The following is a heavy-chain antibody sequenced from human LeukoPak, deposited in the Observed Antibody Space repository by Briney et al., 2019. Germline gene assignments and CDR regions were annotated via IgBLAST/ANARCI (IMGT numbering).Heavy chain of an antibody. Sequence: SETLSLTCTVSSGSVSSGSYYWSWIRQPPGKGLERIGYIYYSGSTNYNPSLKNRVTLSVDKSNNQFSLNLRSVTAADTAVYYCARGLPVANPNFDSWGQGTLVTVSS. CDR3: ARGLPVANPNFDS. CDR1: SGSVSSGSYY. D-gene: IGHD5-12*01. V-gene: IGHV4-61*01. CDR2: IYYSGST. J-gene: IGHJ4*02.